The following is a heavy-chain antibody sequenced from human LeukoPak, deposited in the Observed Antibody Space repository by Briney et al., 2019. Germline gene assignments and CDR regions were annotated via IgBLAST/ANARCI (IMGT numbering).Heavy chain of an antibody. CDR1: GGSISSYY. Sequence: PSETLSLTCTVSGGSISSYYWSWIRQPPGEGLEWIGYISYSGSTNYNPSLKSRVTISVDTPKNQFSLKLSSVTAADTAVYYCARDPGATYYYDSSGFPFDYWGQGTLVTVSS. J-gene: IGHJ4*02. CDR2: ISYSGST. CDR3: ARDPGATYYYDSSGFPFDY. D-gene: IGHD3-22*01. V-gene: IGHV4-59*12.